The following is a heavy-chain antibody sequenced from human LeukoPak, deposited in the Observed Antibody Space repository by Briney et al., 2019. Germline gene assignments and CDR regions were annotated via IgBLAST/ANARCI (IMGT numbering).Heavy chain of an antibody. CDR3: ARENYFSFDY. D-gene: IGHD3-16*01. CDR1: GFTFSFYW. J-gene: IGHJ4*02. V-gene: IGHV3-7*03. CDR2: IKPDGSQK. Sequence: TGGSLRLSCAASGFTFSFYWMTWVRQAPGKGLEWVANIKPDGSQKYCVDSLKGRCTISRDNTRNILDLQVNSLRPEDTAVYYCARENYFSFDYWGQGALVTVSS.